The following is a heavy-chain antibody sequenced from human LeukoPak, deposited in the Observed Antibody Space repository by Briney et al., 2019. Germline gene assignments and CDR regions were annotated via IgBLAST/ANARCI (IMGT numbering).Heavy chain of an antibody. CDR2: IWYDGSNK. J-gene: IGHJ4*02. D-gene: IGHD6-19*01. CDR1: GFTFSSYA. Sequence: GGSLRLSCAASGFTFSSYAMNWVRQAPGKGREWVAVIWYDGSNKYYADSVKGRFTISRDNSKNTLYLQMNRLRAEDTAVYYCARGGSGRVGIIDYWGQGTLVTVSS. CDR3: ARGGSGRVGIIDY. V-gene: IGHV3-33*08.